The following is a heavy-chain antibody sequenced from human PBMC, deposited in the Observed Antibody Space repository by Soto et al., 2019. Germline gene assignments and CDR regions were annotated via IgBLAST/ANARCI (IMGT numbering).Heavy chain of an antibody. CDR2: ISYDGSNK. Sequence: QVQLVESGGGVVQPGRSLRLSCAASGFTFSSYGMQWVRQAPGKGLEWVAVISYDGSNKYYADSVKGRFTISRDNSKNTLYLQMNSLRAEDTAVYYCAPWFGAFDYWGQGTLVTVS. CDR3: APWFGAFDY. CDR1: GFTFSSYG. V-gene: IGHV3-30*03. J-gene: IGHJ4*02. D-gene: IGHD3-10*01.